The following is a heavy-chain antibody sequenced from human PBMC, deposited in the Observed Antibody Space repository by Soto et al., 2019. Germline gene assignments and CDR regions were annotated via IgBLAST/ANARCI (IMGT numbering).Heavy chain of an antibody. J-gene: IGHJ6*02. CDR1: GGSISSSSYY. V-gene: IGHV4-39*01. Sequence: TSETLSLTCTVSGGSISSSSYYWGWIRQPPGKGLEWIGSIYYSGSTYYNPSLKSRVTISVDTSKNQFSPKLSSVTAADTAVYYCASGTYYYDSSGYQSRYYYGMDVWGQGTTVTVSS. D-gene: IGHD3-22*01. CDR3: ASGTYYYDSSGYQSRYYYGMDV. CDR2: IYYSGST.